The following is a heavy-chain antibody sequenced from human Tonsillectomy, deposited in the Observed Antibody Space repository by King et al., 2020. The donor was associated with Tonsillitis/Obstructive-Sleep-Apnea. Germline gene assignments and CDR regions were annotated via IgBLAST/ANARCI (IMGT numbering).Heavy chain of an antibody. V-gene: IGHV4-34*01. CDR3: ARDSRSYYYYYYMDV. J-gene: IGHJ6*03. CDR1: GGSFSGYY. CDR2: INHSGST. D-gene: IGHD6-13*01. Sequence: VQLQQWGAGLLKPSETLSLTCAVYGGSFSGYYWSWIRQPPGKGLEWIGEINHSGSTNYNPSLKSRVTISVDTSKNQFSLKLSSVTAADTAVYYCARDSRSYYYYYYMDVWGKGTTVTVSS.